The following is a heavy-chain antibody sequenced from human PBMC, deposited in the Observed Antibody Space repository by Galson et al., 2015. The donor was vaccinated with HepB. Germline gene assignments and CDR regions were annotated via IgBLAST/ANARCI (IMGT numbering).Heavy chain of an antibody. Sequence: SVKVSCKASGYTFTGYYMHWVRQAPGQGLEWMGWINPNSGGTNYAQKFQGRVTMTRDTSISTAYMELSRLRSDDTAVCYCARDPRSDFWSGYYNPFDYYYYYMDVWGKGTTVTVSS. CDR2: INPNSGGT. V-gene: IGHV1-2*02. D-gene: IGHD3-3*01. J-gene: IGHJ6*03. CDR3: ARDPRSDFWSGYYNPFDYYYYYMDV. CDR1: GYTFTGYY.